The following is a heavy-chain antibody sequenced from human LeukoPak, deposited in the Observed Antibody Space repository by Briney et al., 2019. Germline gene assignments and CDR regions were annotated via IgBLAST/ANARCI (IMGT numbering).Heavy chain of an antibody. CDR3: AKSSLVAPYDY. J-gene: IGHJ4*02. Sequence: GGSLRLSCAASGFTFSSYDIHWVRQAPGKGLEWVAFIRYDGSDKYYADSVRGRFTISRDNSKNTLYLHMNSLRADDTAVYYCAKSSLVAPYDYWGQGTLVTVSS. V-gene: IGHV3-30*02. CDR2: IRYDGSDK. CDR1: GFTFSSYD. D-gene: IGHD2-15*01.